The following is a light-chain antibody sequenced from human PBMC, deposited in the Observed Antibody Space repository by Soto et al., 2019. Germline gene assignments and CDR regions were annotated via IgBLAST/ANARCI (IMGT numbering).Light chain of an antibody. V-gene: IGKV1-5*01. CDR1: QNINTW. CDR3: QQLFDSPIT. CDR2: AAS. J-gene: IGKJ5*01. Sequence: DIQMTQSPATLSASIGERITITCRASQNINTWLAWYQQKPGRAPKVLIYAASTLESGVPSRFSATVSGTEFSLTITSLQPEDFATYYCQQLFDSPITFGQGTRLEIK.